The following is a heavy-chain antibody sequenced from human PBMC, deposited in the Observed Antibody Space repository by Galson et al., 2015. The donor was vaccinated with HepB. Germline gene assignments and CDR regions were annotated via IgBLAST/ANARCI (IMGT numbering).Heavy chain of an antibody. CDR2: INAGNGNT. D-gene: IGHD6-19*01. CDR1: GYTFTSYA. Sequence: SVKVSCKASGYTFTSYAMHWVRQAPGQRLEWMGWINAGNGNTKYSQKFQGRVTITRDTSASTAYMELSSLRSEDTAVYYCARDTIAVAGTGGDYWGQGTLVTVSS. CDR3: ARDTIAVAGTGGDY. J-gene: IGHJ4*02. V-gene: IGHV1-3*01.